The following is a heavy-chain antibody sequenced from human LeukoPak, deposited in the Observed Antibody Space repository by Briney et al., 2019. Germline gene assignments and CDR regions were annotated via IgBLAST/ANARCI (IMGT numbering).Heavy chain of an antibody. CDR3: ARVYDIFGWGSHSDF. J-gene: IGHJ4*02. CDR1: GYTFTSYY. D-gene: IGHD3-10*01. Sequence: EASVKVSCTASGYTFTSYYMHWVRQAPGQGLEWMGWINPNSGDRNYAQKFQGRVTMTRDTSISTAYMELSRLRSDDTAVYYCARVYDIFGWGSHSDFWGKGTLVTVPS. V-gene: IGHV1-2*02. CDR2: INPNSGDR.